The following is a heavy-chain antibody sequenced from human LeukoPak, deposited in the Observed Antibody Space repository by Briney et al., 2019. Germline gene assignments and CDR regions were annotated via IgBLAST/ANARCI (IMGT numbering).Heavy chain of an antibody. V-gene: IGHV4-61*02. CDR2: IYTSGST. J-gene: IGHJ3*02. CDR3: ARGVPYHDFWSGNKRGAFDI. D-gene: IGHD3-3*01. CDR1: GGSISSGSYY. Sequence: SETLSLTCTVSGGSISSGSYYWSWIRQPAGKGLEWIGRIYTSGSTNYNPSLKSRVTISVDTSKNQFSLKLSSVTAADTAVYYCARGVPYHDFWSGNKRGAFDIWGQGTMVTVSP.